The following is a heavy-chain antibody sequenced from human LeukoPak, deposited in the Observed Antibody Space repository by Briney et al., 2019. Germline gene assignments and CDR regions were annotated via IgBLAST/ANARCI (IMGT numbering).Heavy chain of an antibody. V-gene: IGHV4-59*01. CDR2: IYYSGST. CDR1: GGSISSYY. CDR3: ARGGKYYDFWSGLDY. D-gene: IGHD3-3*01. J-gene: IGHJ4*02. Sequence: PSETLSLTCTVSGGSISSYYWSWIRQPPGKGLEWIGYIYYSGSTNYNPSLKSRVTISVDTSKNQFSLKLSSVTAADTAVYYCARGGKYYDFWSGLDYWGQGTLVTVPS.